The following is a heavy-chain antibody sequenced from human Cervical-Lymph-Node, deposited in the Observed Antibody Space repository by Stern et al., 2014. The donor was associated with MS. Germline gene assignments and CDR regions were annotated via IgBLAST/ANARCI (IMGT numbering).Heavy chain of an antibody. D-gene: IGHD3-16*01. J-gene: IGHJ4*02. Sequence: VQLVESGAEVKKPGSSVKVSCKASGGTFRSYVITWARQAPGQGPEWMGDISPIFGTATYAQQFQGRVTITADEYTSTVYMELSSLRSEDTAVYYCARNVGDTTLGHWGQGSQVIVSS. V-gene: IGHV1-69*01. CDR2: ISPIFGTA. CDR3: ARNVGDTTLGH. CDR1: GGTFRSYV.